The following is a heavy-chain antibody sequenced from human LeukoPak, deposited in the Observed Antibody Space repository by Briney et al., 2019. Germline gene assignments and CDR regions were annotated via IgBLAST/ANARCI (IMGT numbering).Heavy chain of an antibody. J-gene: IGHJ4*02. CDR2: IYHSGST. CDR1: GGSISSGGYY. V-gene: IGHV4-30-2*01. Sequence: SETLSLTCTVSGGSISSGGYYWSWIRQPPGKGLEWIGYIYHSGSTYYNPSLKSRVTISVDRSKNQFSLKLSSVTAADTAVYYCARVNYYDSSGYSATPDYWGQGTLVTVSS. D-gene: IGHD3-22*01. CDR3: ARVNYYDSSGYSATPDY.